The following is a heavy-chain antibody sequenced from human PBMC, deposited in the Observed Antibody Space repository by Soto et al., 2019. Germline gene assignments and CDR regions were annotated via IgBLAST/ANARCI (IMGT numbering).Heavy chain of an antibody. J-gene: IGHJ4*02. Sequence: GGSLRLSCAASGFTFRTYAMSWVRQAPGRGLEWVSGISASGGSTDYADTVRGRFTVSRDNSENTLYLQMNTLRAEDTALYFCAKRAYCSSVGCYGFDYWGQGTLVTVSS. CDR3: AKRAYCSSVGCYGFDY. D-gene: IGHD2-2*01. CDR1: GFTFRTYA. V-gene: IGHV3-23*01. CDR2: ISASGGST.